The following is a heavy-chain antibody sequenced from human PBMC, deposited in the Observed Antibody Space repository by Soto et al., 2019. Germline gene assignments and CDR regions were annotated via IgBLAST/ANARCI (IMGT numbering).Heavy chain of an antibody. J-gene: IGHJ4*02. D-gene: IGHD3-22*01. V-gene: IGHV4-31*03. CDR2: IYYSGST. CDR3: AVYSSGYFDY. Sequence: SETLSLTCTVSGGSISSGGYYWSWIRQHPGKGLEWIGYIYYSGSTYYNPSLKSRVTISVDTSKNQFSLKLSSVTAADTAVYYCAVYSSGYFDYWGQGTLVTVSS. CDR1: GGSISSGGYY.